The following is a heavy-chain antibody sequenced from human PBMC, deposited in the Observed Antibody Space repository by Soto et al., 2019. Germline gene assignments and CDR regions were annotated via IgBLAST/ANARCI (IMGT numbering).Heavy chain of an antibody. CDR2: INPTTGLT. D-gene: IGHD4-4*01. CDR3: ARALSKGFSYGMDI. V-gene: IGHV1-46*01. CDR1: GYAFSENF. Sequence: VSVKVSCKASGYAFSENFVHWVRQATAQGLEWMGVINPTTGLTSNAQKFQGRITMTSDTSSSTAYMELSSLRSEDTAVYYCARALSKGFSYGMDIWGQALTVTLS. J-gene: IGHJ6*02.